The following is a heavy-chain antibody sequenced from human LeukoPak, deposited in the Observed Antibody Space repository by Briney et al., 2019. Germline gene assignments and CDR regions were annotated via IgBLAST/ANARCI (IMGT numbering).Heavy chain of an antibody. CDR3: ARALGVVASGAYYYYYYYMDV. Sequence: ASVQVSCKASGGTFSSYAISWVRPAPGQGLEWMGGIFPIFGTANYAQKFQGRVTITTDESTSTADIELSSLRSEDTAVYYCARALGVVASGAYYYYYYYMDVWGKGTTVTVSS. CDR1: GGTFSSYA. J-gene: IGHJ6*03. V-gene: IGHV1-69*05. D-gene: IGHD2-2*01. CDR2: IFPIFGTA.